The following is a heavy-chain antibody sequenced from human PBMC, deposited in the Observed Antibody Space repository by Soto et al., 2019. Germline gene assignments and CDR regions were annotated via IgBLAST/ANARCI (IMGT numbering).Heavy chain of an antibody. CDR3: ARDEHKGFDY. CDR1: GFTFSSYA. Sequence: QVQLVESGGGVVQPGRSLRLSCAASGFTFSSYAMHWVHQAPGKGLEWVAVISYDGSNKYYADSVKGRFTISRDNSKNTLYLQMNSLRAEDTAVYYCARDEHKGFDYWGQGTLVTVSS. V-gene: IGHV3-30-3*01. CDR2: ISYDGSNK. J-gene: IGHJ4*02.